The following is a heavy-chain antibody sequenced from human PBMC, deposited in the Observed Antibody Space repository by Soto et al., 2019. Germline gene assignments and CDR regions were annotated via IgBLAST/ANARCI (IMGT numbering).Heavy chain of an antibody. CDR3: ARETIFGVVTPPSYYYYYYYMDV. J-gene: IGHJ6*03. CDR2: ISSSGSTI. D-gene: IGHD3-3*01. V-gene: IGHV3-11*01. Sequence: GGSLRLSCAASGFTFSDYYMSWIRQAPGKGLEWVSYISSSGSTIYYADSVKGRFTISRDNAKNSLYLQMNSLRAEDTAVYYCARETIFGVVTPPSYYYYYYYMDVWGKGTTVTVSS. CDR1: GFTFSDYY.